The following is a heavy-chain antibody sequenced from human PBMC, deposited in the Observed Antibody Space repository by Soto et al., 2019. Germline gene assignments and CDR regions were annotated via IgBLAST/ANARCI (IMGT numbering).Heavy chain of an antibody. D-gene: IGHD3-22*01. V-gene: IGHV5-10-1*01. CDR1: GYSFARHW. CDR3: ARQIYDSDTGPNFQYYFDS. Sequence: GESLKIPCNGSGYSFARHWIIWVRQKPVSGLEWMGRIDPSDSQTYYSPSFRGHVTISVTKSITTVFLQWSSLRASDTAMYYCARQIYDSDTGPNFQYYFDSWGQGTPVPVSS. J-gene: IGHJ4*02. CDR2: IDPSDSQT.